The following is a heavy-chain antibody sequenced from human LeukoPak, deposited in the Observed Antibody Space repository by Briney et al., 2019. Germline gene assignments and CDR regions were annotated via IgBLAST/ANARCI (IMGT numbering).Heavy chain of an antibody. CDR1: GYTLNELS. CDR2: MNPNSANT. V-gene: IGHV1-8*01. D-gene: IGHD6-25*01. Sequence: GASVKVSCKVSGYTLNELSMHWVRQAPGQGLEWMGWMNPNSANTGYAQKFQGRVTMTRNTSISTAYMELSSLRSEDTAVYYCARVPSGGNKFDPWGQGTLVTVSS. CDR3: ARVPSGGNKFDP. J-gene: IGHJ5*02.